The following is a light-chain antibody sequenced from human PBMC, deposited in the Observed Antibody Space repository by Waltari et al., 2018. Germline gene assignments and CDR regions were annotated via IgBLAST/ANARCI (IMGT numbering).Light chain of an antibody. CDR1: QSVSSY. CDR3: QQRSNWPPRVT. V-gene: IGKV3-11*01. J-gene: IGKJ4*01. CDR2: DAS. Sequence: IVFTQTPDTLSLSKGERATLSYRASQSVSSYLAWYQQKPGQAPRLLIYDASNRATGIPARFSGSGSGTDFTLTISSLEPEDFAVYYCQQRSNWPPRVTFGGGTKVEIK.